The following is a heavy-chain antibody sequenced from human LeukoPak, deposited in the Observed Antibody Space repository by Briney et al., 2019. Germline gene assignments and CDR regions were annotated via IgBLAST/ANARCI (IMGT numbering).Heavy chain of an antibody. V-gene: IGHV3-23*01. D-gene: IGHD3-3*01. CDR3: AKGSAYYDFWSGYYAESNYYYGMDV. CDR1: GFTFSTYA. J-gene: IGHJ6*01. CDR2: VSGTGGRT. Sequence: QTGGSLRLSCAASGFTFSTYAMSWVRQAPGKGLEWVSVVSGTGGRTYYADSVKGRFTNSRDNSKNTLYLQMNSLRAEDTAVYYCAKGSAYYDFWSGYYAESNYYYGMDVWGQGTTVTVSS.